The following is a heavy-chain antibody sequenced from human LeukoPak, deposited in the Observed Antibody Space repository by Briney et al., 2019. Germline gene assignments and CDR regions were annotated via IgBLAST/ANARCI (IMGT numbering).Heavy chain of an antibody. V-gene: IGHV3-23*01. CDR3: AKQQGYYYDSSGYAEFDY. J-gene: IGHJ4*02. Sequence: GGSLRLSCAASGFTFSSYAMSWVRQAPGKGLEWVSAISGSGGSTYYADSVKGRFTISRDNSKNTLYLQMNSLRAEDTAVYYCAKQQGYYYDSSGYAEFDYWGQGTLDTVSS. CDR2: ISGSGGST. CDR1: GFTFSSYA. D-gene: IGHD3-22*01.